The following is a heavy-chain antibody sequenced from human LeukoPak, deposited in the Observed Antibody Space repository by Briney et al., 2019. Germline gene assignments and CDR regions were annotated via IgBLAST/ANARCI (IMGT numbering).Heavy chain of an antibody. J-gene: IGHJ4*02. CDR1: GYSFTTYA. V-gene: IGHV7-4-1*02. CDR2: INTNTGNP. CDR3: ARTYYYGSGSYRADY. Sequence: ASVKVSCKASGYSFTTYAMNWVRQAPGQGLEWMGWINTNTGNPTYAQGFAGRFVFSLDTSVSTAYLQISSLKAEDTAVYYCARTYYYGSGSYRADYWGQGTLVTVSS. D-gene: IGHD3-10*01.